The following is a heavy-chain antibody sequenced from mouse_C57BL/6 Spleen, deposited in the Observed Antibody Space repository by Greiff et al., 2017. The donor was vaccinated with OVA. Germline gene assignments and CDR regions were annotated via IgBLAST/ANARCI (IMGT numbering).Heavy chain of an antibody. V-gene: IGHV3-1*01. CDR3: ARAGGYDWFAY. D-gene: IGHD2-2*01. CDR2: ISYSGST. CDR1: GYSITSGYD. Sequence: EVHLVESGPGMVKPSQSLSLTCTVTGYSITSGYDWHWIRHFPGNKLEWMGYISYSGSTNYNPSLKSRISITHDTSKNHFFLKLNSVTTEDTATYYCARAGGYDWFAYWGQGTLVTVSA. J-gene: IGHJ3*01.